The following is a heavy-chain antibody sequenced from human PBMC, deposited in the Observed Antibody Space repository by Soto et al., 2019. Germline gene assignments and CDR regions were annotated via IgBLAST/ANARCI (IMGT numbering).Heavy chain of an antibody. D-gene: IGHD6-13*01. V-gene: IGHV3-7*01. CDR1: GFTFSSYW. J-gene: IGHJ4*02. Sequence: LPCAASGFTFSSYWMSWVRQAPGKGLEWVASMNQDGSEKRYVDSVKGRFTIFRDNAKNSLYLEMNSLRAEDTAVYYCARDPGIAAAGTVGYFDYWGQGTLVTVSS. CDR2: MNQDGSEK. CDR3: ARDPGIAAAGTVGYFDY.